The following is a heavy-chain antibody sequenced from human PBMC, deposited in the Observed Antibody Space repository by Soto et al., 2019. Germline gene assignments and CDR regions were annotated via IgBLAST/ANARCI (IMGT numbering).Heavy chain of an antibody. CDR1: GLTFSSYA. V-gene: IGHV3-21*01. CDR2: ISSGSSDT. Sequence: GGSLRLSCAASGLTFSSYAMSWVRQAPGKGLEWVASISSGSSDTWYADSVKGRFIISRDNAQNSLFLQMNTLRPEDKAMYYCARVAYWGPGTQVTVSS. CDR3: ARVAY. J-gene: IGHJ4*02.